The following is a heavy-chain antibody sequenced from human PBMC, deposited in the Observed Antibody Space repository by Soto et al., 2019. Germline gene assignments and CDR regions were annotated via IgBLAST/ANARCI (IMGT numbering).Heavy chain of an antibody. CDR1: GFTFSGYR. J-gene: IGHJ4*02. V-gene: IGHV3-30*18. D-gene: IGHD5-12*01. CDR2: ISYDGSNK. CDR3: AKDGGYSGYDLGSVGIDY. Sequence: PGGSQRLSCAASGFTFSGYRMHWVRQAPGKGLEWVAVISYDGSNKYYADSVKGRFTISRDNSKNTLYLQMNSLRAEDTAVYYCAKDGGYSGYDLGSVGIDYWGQGTLVTVSS.